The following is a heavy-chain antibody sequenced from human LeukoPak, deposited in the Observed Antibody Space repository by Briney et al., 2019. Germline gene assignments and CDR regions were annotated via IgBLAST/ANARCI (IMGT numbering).Heavy chain of an antibody. J-gene: IGHJ4*02. CDR3: ARGALDRVLLWFGEYYFDY. CDR2: IYPGDSDT. Sequence: PGESLKISCKGSGYKFTSYWIGWVRQMPGKGLEWMGIIYPGDSDTRYSPSFQGQVTISADKSISTAYLQWSSLKASDTAMYYCARGALDRVLLWFGEYYFDYWGQGTLVTVSS. CDR1: GYKFTSYW. D-gene: IGHD3-10*01. V-gene: IGHV5-51*03.